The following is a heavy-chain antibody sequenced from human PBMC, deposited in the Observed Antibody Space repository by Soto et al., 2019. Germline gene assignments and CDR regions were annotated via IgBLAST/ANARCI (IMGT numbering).Heavy chain of an antibody. CDR3: AGGGGVGVAGSAAFDM. D-gene: IGHD3-3*01. CDR1: GYPVTAYY. Sequence: QLHLVHSGAVVKKPGASVTVSCSASGYPVTAYYMHWVRQAPGRGLEWMGGINPATGAAKYTQTFQGRVNIARDKSPSKGFMGLRRLTSWGTGGFFLAGGGGVGVAGSAAFDMWGQGTLVTVSS. V-gene: IGHV1-2*01. J-gene: IGHJ3*02. CDR2: INPATGAA.